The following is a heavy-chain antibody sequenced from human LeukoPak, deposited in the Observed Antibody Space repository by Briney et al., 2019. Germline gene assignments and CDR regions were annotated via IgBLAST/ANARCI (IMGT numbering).Heavy chain of an antibody. Sequence: GGSLRLSCAASGFIFSSFEMSWVRQAPGKGLEWVSYISSSFTTNYADSVKGRFTISRDNAKNSLYLQMNSLRAEDTAVYYCARLYSYDSLDYWGQGTLVTVSS. J-gene: IGHJ4*02. CDR2: ISSSFTT. CDR3: ARLYSYDSLDY. V-gene: IGHV3-48*03. CDR1: GFIFSSFE. D-gene: IGHD3-16*02.